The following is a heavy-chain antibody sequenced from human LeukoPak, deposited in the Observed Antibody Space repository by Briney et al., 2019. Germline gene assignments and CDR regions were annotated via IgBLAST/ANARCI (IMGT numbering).Heavy chain of an antibody. V-gene: IGHV3-23*01. J-gene: IGHJ4*02. CDR3: AKDRHCSSATCYGEVAY. D-gene: IGHD2-2*01. CDR2: ISDSGGST. Sequence: GSLRLSCAASGFTFSNYAMSWVRQAPGKGLEWVSVISDSGGSTFYADSVKGRFTISRDNSKTTLYLQMNSLRAEDTAVYYCAKDRHCSSATCYGEVAYWGQGTLVTVSP. CDR1: GFTFSNYA.